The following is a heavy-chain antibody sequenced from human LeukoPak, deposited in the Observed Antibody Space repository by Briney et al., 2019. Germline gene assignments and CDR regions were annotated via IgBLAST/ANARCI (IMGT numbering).Heavy chain of an antibody. D-gene: IGHD2-2*01. J-gene: IGHJ4*02. V-gene: IGHV3-13*01. Sequence: PGGSLRLSCAASGFTFSSYDMHWVRQATGKGLEWVSAIGTAGDTYYPGSVKGRFTISRGNAKNSLYLQMNSLRAGDTAVYYCARAARYCSSTSCSDFDYWGQGTLVTVSS. CDR3: ARAARYCSSTSCSDFDY. CDR2: IGTAGDT. CDR1: GFTFSSYD.